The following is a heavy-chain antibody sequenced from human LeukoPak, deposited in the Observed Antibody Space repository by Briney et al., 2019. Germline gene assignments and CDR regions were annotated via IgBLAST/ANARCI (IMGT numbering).Heavy chain of an antibody. Sequence: PSETLSLTCSVSGGSIRNYYWNWIRQSAGKGLELIGRIHTSGSTSYNPSLKSRVTMSIDASKNQFSLKLSSVTAADTAVYYCAREPPSKYYFDYWGQGTLVTVSS. V-gene: IGHV4-4*07. J-gene: IGHJ4*02. CDR2: IHTSGST. CDR1: GGSIRNYY. CDR3: AREPPSKYYFDY.